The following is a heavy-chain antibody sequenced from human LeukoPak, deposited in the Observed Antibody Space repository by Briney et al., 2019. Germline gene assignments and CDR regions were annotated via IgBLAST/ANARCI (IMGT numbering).Heavy chain of an antibody. CDR2: IKQDGSEK. J-gene: IGHJ6*02. CDR1: GFTFSSYW. CDR3: ASAYCSGGSCYSPDKHHGMDV. V-gene: IGHV3-7*01. Sequence: GGSLRLSCAASGFTFSSYWMSWVRQAPGKGLEWVANIKQDGSEKYYVDSVKGRFTISRDNAKNSLYLQMNSLRAEDTAVYYCASAYCSGGSCYSPDKHHGMDVWGQGTTVTVSS. D-gene: IGHD2-15*01.